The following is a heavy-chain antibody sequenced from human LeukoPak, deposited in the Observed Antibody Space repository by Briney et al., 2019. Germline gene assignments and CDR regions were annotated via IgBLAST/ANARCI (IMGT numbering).Heavy chain of an antibody. CDR1: GYTFTSYG. V-gene: IGHV1-18*01. D-gene: IGHD1-26*01. CDR2: ISAYNGNT. CDR3: ARHSEMGAMFDY. J-gene: IGHJ4*02. Sequence: ASVKVSCKASGYTFTSYGISWVRQAPGQGVEWMGWISAYNGNTNYAHKLQGTLTMTTDTSTSTAYMELRSLRSDDTAVYYCARHSEMGAMFDYWGQGTLVTVSS.